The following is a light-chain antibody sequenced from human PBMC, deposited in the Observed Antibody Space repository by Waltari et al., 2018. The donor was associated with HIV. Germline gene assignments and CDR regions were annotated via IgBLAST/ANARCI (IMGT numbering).Light chain of an antibody. CDR1: RGDVDGSNY. J-gene: IGLJ3*02. CDR3: CSYGDTYTSSKV. Sequence: QPALTHPRSVSGSPGQSLNISCTGTRGDVDGSNYVSLYQQYPDKAPKLIIYDVNKRPSGVPHRFSGSNSGNTASLTISGLQTEDEADYYCCSYGDTYTSSKVIGGGTKLTVL. V-gene: IGLV2-11*01. CDR2: DVN.